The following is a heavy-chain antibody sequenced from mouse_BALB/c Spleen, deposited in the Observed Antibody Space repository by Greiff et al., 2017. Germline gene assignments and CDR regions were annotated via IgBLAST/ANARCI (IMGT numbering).Heavy chain of an antibody. Sequence: EVQLQQSGPELVKPGASVKISCKASGYSFTGYYMHWVKQSHVKSLEWIGRINPYNGATSYNQNFKDKASLTVDKSSSTAYMELHSLTSEDSAVYYCARSEVYSAWFADWGQGTLVTVSA. D-gene: IGHD2-1*01. V-gene: IGHV1-31*01. CDR2: INPYNGAT. J-gene: IGHJ3*01. CDR1: GYSFTGYY. CDR3: ARSEVYSAWFAD.